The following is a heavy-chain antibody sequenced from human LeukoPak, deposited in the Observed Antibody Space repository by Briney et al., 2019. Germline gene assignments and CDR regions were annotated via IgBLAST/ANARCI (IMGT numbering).Heavy chain of an antibody. V-gene: IGHV1-2*02. CDR3: ARVIWGLSEQYFDY. Sequence: ASVKVSCKSSAYAXIGYYIHGVRQAPGQGLEWVGWIHPNSGDTNYAQKFQGRVTMTRDTSITTAYMELSRLRSDDTAVYYCARVIWGLSEQYFDYWGQGTLVSVSS. D-gene: IGHD7-27*01. CDR1: AYAXIGYY. CDR2: IHPNSGDT. J-gene: IGHJ4*02.